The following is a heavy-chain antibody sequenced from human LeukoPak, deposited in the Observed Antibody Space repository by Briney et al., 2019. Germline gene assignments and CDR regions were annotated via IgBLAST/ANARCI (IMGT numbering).Heavy chain of an antibody. Sequence: APVKVSCKVSGYTLTELSMHWVRQAPGQGLEWMGWISAYNGNTNYAQKLQGRVTMTTDTSTSTAYMELRSLRSDDTAVYYCARGFGGDYGGGFDYWGQGTLVTVSS. J-gene: IGHJ4*02. CDR3: ARGFGGDYGGGFDY. CDR1: GYTLTELS. V-gene: IGHV1-18*01. D-gene: IGHD4-17*01. CDR2: ISAYNGNT.